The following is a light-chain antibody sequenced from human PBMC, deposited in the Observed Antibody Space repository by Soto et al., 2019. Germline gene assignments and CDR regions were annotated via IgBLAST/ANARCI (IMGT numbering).Light chain of an antibody. CDR2: DVS. CDR1: QGVTTN. Sequence: EIVMTQSPDILSVSPGERATLSCRAGQGVTTNFAWYQQKSGQSPRLLIYDVSIRATGVPARFSGTRSETDFTLTISGLQSEDSAVYFCQQYNNWPYSFGQGTRLEIK. J-gene: IGKJ5*01. CDR3: QQYNNWPYS. V-gene: IGKV3-15*01.